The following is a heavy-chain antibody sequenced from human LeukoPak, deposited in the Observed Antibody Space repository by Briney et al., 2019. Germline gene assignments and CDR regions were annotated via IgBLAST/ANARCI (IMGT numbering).Heavy chain of an antibody. J-gene: IGHJ6*03. CDR1: GFRLSTYW. D-gene: IGHD3-3*01. Sequence: GGSLRLSCAASGFRLSTYWMTWVRQAPGKGLEWVSSISSSSNYIYYADSVKGRVTISRDNAKNSLYLQMNSLRAEDTAVYYCARYYDFWSSYSSYYYMDVWGKGTTVTVSS. V-gene: IGHV3-21*01. CDR2: ISSSSNYI. CDR3: ARYYDFWSSYSSYYYMDV.